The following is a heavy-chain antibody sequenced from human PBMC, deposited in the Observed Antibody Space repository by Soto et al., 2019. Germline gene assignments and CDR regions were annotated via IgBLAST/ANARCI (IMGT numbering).Heavy chain of an antibody. D-gene: IGHD3-22*01. Sequence: PGGSLRLSCAASGFTFSSHAMHWVRQAPGKGLEWVAVISYDVSNKYYADSVKGRFTISRDNSKNTLYLQMNSLRAEDTAVYYCAMGGSYYYDSSGPNWFEPWGQGTLVTVSS. CDR2: ISYDVSNK. J-gene: IGHJ5*02. V-gene: IGHV3-30-3*01. CDR1: GFTFSSHA. CDR3: AMGGSYYYDSSGPNWFEP.